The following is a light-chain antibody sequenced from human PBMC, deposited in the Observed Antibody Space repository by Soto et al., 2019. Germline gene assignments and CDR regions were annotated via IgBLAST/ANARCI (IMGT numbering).Light chain of an antibody. Sequence: ENVLTQSPDTLSLYPGEGATLSCRASQSVTKGYLAWYQQKPGQAPKLLIYGTSSRATGVPDRFSASGSATDFALTISRLEPDDFAVYYCQQFGDSLWTFGQGTRVEVK. V-gene: IGKV3-20*01. CDR2: GTS. J-gene: IGKJ1*01. CDR1: QSVTKGY. CDR3: QQFGDSLWT.